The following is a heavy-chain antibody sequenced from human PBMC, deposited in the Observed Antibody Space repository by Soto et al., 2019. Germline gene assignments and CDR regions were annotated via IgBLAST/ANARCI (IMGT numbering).Heavy chain of an antibody. D-gene: IGHD2-15*01. V-gene: IGHV3-23*01. J-gene: IGHJ4*02. CDR3: APQKGWFQSFDY. CDR2: ISGSGGST. CDR1: GFTFSSDA. Sequence: WGSLRLSCAASGFTFSSDAMSWVRQAPGKGLEWVSAISGSGGSTYYADSVKGRFTISRDNSKNTLYLQMNSLRAEDTAVYYCAPQKGWFQSFDYWGQGTLVTVSS.